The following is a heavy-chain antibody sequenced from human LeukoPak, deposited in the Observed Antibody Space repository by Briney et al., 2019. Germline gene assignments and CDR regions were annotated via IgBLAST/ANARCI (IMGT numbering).Heavy chain of an antibody. D-gene: IGHD4-11*01. CDR3: ERDSPYSNYNIGY. CDR2: INPNSGGT. J-gene: IGHJ4*02. V-gene: IGHV1-2*02. CDR1: GYTFTGYY. Sequence: ASVKVSCKASGYTFTGYYMHWVRQAPGQGLEWMGWINPNSGGTNYAQKFQGRVTMTRDTSISTAYMELSRLRSDDTAVYYCERDSPYSNYNIGYWSQGTLVTVSS.